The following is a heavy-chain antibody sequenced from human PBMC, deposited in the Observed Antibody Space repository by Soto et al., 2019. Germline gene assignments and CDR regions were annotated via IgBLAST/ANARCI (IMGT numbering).Heavy chain of an antibody. CDR1: GGSISSSSYY. Sequence: SETLSLTCTVSGGSISSSSYYWGWIRQPPGKGLEWIGSIYYSGSTYYNPSLKSRVTISVDTSKNQFSLKLSSVTAADTAVYYCARAGGYYDFWSGYFSWFDPWGQGTLVTVSS. J-gene: IGHJ5*02. CDR3: ARAGGYYDFWSGYFSWFDP. CDR2: IYYSGST. V-gene: IGHV4-39*01. D-gene: IGHD3-3*01.